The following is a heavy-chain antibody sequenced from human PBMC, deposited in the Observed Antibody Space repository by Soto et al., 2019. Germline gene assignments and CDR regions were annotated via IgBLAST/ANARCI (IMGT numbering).Heavy chain of an antibody. D-gene: IGHD6-13*01. V-gene: IGHV4-39*01. Sequence: SETLSLTCTVSGGSISSSSYYWGWIRQPPGKGLEWIGSIYYSGSTYYNPSLKSRVTISVDTSKNQFSLKLSAVTAADTAVYYCASTPGYSCSWYYFDYWGQGTLVTVSS. J-gene: IGHJ4*02. CDR1: GGSISSSSYY. CDR3: ASTPGYSCSWYYFDY. CDR2: IYYSGST.